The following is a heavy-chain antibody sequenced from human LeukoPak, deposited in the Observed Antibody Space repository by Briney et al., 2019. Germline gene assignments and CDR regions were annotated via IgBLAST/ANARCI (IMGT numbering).Heavy chain of an antibody. CDR1: GFPFSSYS. CDR3: ARDGTDSSGYRYYDY. Sequence: GGSLRLSCATSGFPFSSYSMNWVRQAPGKGLEWVSYITSNSGTIYYADSVKGRFTISRDNSKNTLYLQMNSLRAEDTAVYYCARDGTDSSGYRYYDYWGQGTLVTVSS. CDR2: ITSNSGTI. J-gene: IGHJ4*02. V-gene: IGHV3-48*01. D-gene: IGHD3-22*01.